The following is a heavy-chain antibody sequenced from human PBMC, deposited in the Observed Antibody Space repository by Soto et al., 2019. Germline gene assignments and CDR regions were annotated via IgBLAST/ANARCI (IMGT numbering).Heavy chain of an antibody. CDR1: GHTLTELS. CDR3: ATAHIVVVVAATEGSFDP. V-gene: IGHV1-24*01. J-gene: IGHJ5*02. CDR2: FDPEDGET. Sequence: ASVKVSCKVSGHTLTELSMHWVRQAPGKGLEWMGGFDPEDGETIYAQKFQGRVTMTEDTSTDTAYMELSSLRSEDTAVYYCATAHIVVVVAATEGSFDPWGKGTLXTV. D-gene: IGHD2-15*01.